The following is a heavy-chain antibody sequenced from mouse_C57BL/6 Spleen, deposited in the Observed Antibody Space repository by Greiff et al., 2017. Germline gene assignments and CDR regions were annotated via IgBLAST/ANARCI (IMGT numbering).Heavy chain of an antibody. V-gene: IGHV1-9*01. J-gene: IGHJ2*01. D-gene: IGHD1-1*01. CDR3: ARGATTLVSTYDY. CDR1: GYTFTGSW. CDR2: ILPGGGST. Sequence: QVQLQQSGAELMKPGASVKLSCKATGYTFTGSWIEWVKQRPGNGLEWIGEILPGGGSTNYNEKFKGTATFTADKSSNTAYMQLSSLTTEDSAVKYCARGATTLVSTYDYWGQGTTRTVSS.